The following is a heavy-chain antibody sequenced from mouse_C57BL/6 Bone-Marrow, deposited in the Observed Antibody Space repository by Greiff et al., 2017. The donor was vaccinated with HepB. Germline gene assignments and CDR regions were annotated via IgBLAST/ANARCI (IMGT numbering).Heavy chain of an antibody. V-gene: IGHV1-82*01. CDR3: ASRGGYHFWYFDV. CDR1: GYAFSSSW. Sequence: QVQLKESGPELVKPGASVKISCKASGYAFSSSWMNWVKQRPGKGLEWIGRIYPGDGDTNYNGKFKGKATLTADKSSSTAYMQLSSLTSEDSAVYFCASRGGYHFWYFDVWGTGTTVTVSS. CDR2: IYPGDGDT. J-gene: IGHJ1*03. D-gene: IGHD2-2*01.